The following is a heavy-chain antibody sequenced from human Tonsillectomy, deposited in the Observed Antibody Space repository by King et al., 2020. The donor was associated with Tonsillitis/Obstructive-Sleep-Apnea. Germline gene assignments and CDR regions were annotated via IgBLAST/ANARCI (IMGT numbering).Heavy chain of an antibody. Sequence: VQLVESGGGVVQPGRSLRLSCAASGFTFSSYGMHWVRQAPGKGLEWVAVIWYDGSNKYYADSVKGRFTISRDNSKNTLYLQMNSLRAEDTAVYYCAREGCSSTSCYLYYYYYMDVWGKGTTVTVSS. CDR1: GFTFSSYG. J-gene: IGHJ6*03. V-gene: IGHV3-33*01. D-gene: IGHD2-2*01. CDR3: AREGCSSTSCYLYYYYYMDV. CDR2: IWYDGSNK.